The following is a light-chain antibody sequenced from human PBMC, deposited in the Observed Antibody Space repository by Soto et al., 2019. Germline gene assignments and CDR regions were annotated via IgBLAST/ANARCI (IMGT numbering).Light chain of an antibody. CDR1: SPNIGSNI. V-gene: IGLV1-44*01. CDR2: SNS. J-gene: IGLJ1*01. Sequence: QSVLTQPPSASGAPGQRVTISCSGSSPNIGSNIVNWYQQLPGTAPKLLIYSNSQRPSGVPDRFSGSKSGTSASLAIRGLQSDDEADYYCAAWDDSLNGYVFGTGTKLTVL. CDR3: AAWDDSLNGYV.